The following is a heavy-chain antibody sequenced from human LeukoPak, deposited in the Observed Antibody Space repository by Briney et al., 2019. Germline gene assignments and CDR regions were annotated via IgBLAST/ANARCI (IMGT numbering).Heavy chain of an antibody. J-gene: IGHJ4*02. D-gene: IGHD3-10*01. Sequence: GGSLRLSCAASGFTFSSYGMHWVRQAPGKGLEWVAFIRYDGSNKYYADSVKGRFTISRDNSKNTLYLQMNSLRAEDTAVYYCAKDLYPMVRGALPYYFDYWGQGTLVTVSS. V-gene: IGHV3-30*02. CDR2: IRYDGSNK. CDR1: GFTFSSYG. CDR3: AKDLYPMVRGALPYYFDY.